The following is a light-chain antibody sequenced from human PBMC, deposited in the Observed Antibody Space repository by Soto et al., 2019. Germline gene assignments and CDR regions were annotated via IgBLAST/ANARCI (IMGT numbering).Light chain of an antibody. CDR2: DVT. V-gene: IGLV2-14*01. J-gene: IGLJ1*01. CDR3: ISYTYNTLYV. Sequence: QSALTQPASVSGSPGQSITISCTGTSSDVGGYNYVSWYQQQPGRAPKLMIHDVTYRPSGVSYRFSGSKSGNTASLTISGLQAEDEADYYGISYTYNTLYVFGTGNKVNVL. CDR1: SSDVGGYNY.